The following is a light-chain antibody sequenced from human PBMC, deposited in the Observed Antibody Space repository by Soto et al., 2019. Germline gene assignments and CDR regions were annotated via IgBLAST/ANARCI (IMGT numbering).Light chain of an antibody. V-gene: IGKV3-15*01. CDR3: QQYNYWPPWT. Sequence: EIAVTQSPATLSAFPGERVTLTCRASQSVARNLAWYQQKPGQAPRLLVFDASTRATGIPARFSGSGSGTEFTLTISSLQPEDFAVYYCQQYNYWPPWTCGQGTKVEIK. CDR2: DAS. J-gene: IGKJ1*01. CDR1: QSVARN.